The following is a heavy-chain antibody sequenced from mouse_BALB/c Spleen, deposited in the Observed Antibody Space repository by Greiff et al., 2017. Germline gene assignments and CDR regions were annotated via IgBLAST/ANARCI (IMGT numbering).Heavy chain of an antibody. V-gene: IGHV1-87*01. CDR1: GYTFTSYW. Sequence: QVQLQQSGAELARPGASVKLSCKASGYTFTSYWMQWVKQRPGQGLEWIGAIYPGDGDTRYTQKFKGKATLTADKSSSTAYMQLSSLASEDSAVYYCARAIHYYGSSYGAMDYWGQGTSVTVSS. J-gene: IGHJ4*01. CDR2: IYPGDGDT. CDR3: ARAIHYYGSSYGAMDY. D-gene: IGHD1-1*01.